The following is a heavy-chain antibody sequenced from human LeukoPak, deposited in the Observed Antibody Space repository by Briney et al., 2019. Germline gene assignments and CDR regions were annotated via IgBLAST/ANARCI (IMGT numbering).Heavy chain of an antibody. J-gene: IGHJ4*02. CDR2: IYYSGST. Sequence: SETLSLTCTVSGGSISSYYWSWIRQPPGKGLEWIGYIYYSGSTNYNPSLKSRVTISVDTSKNQFSLKLSSVTAADTAVYYCARGMNWVYFDYWGQGTLVTVFS. CDR3: ARGMNWVYFDY. V-gene: IGHV4-59*01. D-gene: IGHD7-27*01. CDR1: GGSISSYY.